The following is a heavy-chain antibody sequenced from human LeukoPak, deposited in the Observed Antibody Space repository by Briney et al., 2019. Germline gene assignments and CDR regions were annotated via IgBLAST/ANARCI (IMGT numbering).Heavy chain of an antibody. CDR1: GYTFTGYY. J-gene: IGHJ4*02. CDR3: ARGSSEITIFGVVQFDY. V-gene: IGHV1-69*05. CDR2: ITPIFGTA. D-gene: IGHD3-3*01. Sequence: ASVKVSCKASGYTFTGYYMHWVRQAPGQGLEWMGGITPIFGTANYAQKFQGRVTITTDESTSTAYMELSSLRSEDTAVYYCARGSSEITIFGVVQFDYWGQGTLVTVSS.